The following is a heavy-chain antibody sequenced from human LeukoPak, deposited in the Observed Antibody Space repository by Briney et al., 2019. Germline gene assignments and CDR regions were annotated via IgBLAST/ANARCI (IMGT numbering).Heavy chain of an antibody. CDR2: FDPEDGET. J-gene: IGHJ3*02. V-gene: IGHV1-24*01. Sequence: ALVKVSRKVSGYPLTQLSMQWVRRAAGNSLEWMGGFDPEDGETIYAQKCQGRVTMTEDTSTGTTYMELSSLRSEDTAVYYCATLSGGTAMVSRSSAFDIWSQGTMVTVSS. CDR3: ATLSGGTAMVSRSSAFDI. D-gene: IGHD5-18*01. CDR1: GYPLTQLS.